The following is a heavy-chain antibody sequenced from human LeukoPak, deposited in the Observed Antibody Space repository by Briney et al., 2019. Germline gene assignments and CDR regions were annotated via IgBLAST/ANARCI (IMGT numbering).Heavy chain of an antibody. CDR3: ARDLGYYNSDY. J-gene: IGHJ4*02. D-gene: IGHD3-9*01. CDR1: GFTFSSYA. CDR2: ISYVGSKK. V-gene: IGHV3-30-3*01. Sequence: GGSLRLSCAASGFTFSSYAMHWVRQAPGKGLEWVAVISYVGSKKKCADSMKGRFTISRDNSKNTLYLQMNSLRADDTAVYYCARDLGYYNSDYWGQGTLVTVSS.